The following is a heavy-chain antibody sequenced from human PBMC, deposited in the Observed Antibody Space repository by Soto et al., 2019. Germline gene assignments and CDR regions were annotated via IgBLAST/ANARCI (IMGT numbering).Heavy chain of an antibody. CDR1: GGSISSGGYY. J-gene: IGHJ4*02. D-gene: IGHD3-22*01. V-gene: IGHV4-31*03. CDR3: ARHSQLSYDSSGYYRPEYYFDY. CDR2: IYYSGST. Sequence: PSETLSLTCTVSGGSISSGGYYWSWILQHPGKGLEWIGYIYYSGSTYYNPSLKSRVTISVDTSKNQFSLKLSSVTAPDTAVYYCARHSQLSYDSSGYYRPEYYFDYWGQGTLVTVSS.